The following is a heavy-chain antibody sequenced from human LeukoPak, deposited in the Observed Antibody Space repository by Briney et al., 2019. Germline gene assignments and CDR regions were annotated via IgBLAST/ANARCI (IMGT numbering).Heavy chain of an antibody. V-gene: IGHV3-30*04. CDR2: ISYDGSNK. CDR1: GFAFSSYA. D-gene: IGHD3-10*01. J-gene: IGHJ6*02. Sequence: PGGSLRLSCAASGFAFSSYAMHWVRQAPGKGLEWVAVISYDGSNKYYADSVKGRFTISRDNSKNTLYLQMNSLRAEDMAVYYCARGGSGSYFRLVGYYGMDVWGQGTTVTVSS. CDR3: ARGGSGSYFRLVGYYGMDV.